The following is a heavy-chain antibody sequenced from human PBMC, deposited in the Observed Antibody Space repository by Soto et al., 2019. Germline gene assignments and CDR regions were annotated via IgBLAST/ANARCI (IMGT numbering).Heavy chain of an antibody. Sequence: QVQLVESGGGVVQPGRSLRLSCAASGFTFSSYGMHWVRQAPGKGLEWVAVIWYDGSNKYYADSVKGRFTISRDNSKNTLYLHMNSLRAEDTAVYYCARSVGGYDFWSGYYPGNYWGQGTLVTVSS. V-gene: IGHV3-33*01. CDR1: GFTFSSYG. CDR2: IWYDGSNK. D-gene: IGHD3-3*01. J-gene: IGHJ4*02. CDR3: ARSVGGYDFWSGYYPGNY.